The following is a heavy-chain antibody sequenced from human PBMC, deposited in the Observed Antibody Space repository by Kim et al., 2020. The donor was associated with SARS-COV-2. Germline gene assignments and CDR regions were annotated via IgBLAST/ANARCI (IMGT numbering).Heavy chain of an antibody. D-gene: IGHD4-17*01. J-gene: IGHJ5*02. CDR3: AREDYGDYVHWFDP. Sequence: GGSLRLSCAASGFTFSSYSMNWVRQAPGKGLEWVSSIGSSSSYIYYADSVKGRFTISRDNAKNSLYLQMNSLRAEDTAVYYCAREDYGDYVHWFDPWGQGTLVTVSS. CDR2: IGSSSSYI. V-gene: IGHV3-21*01. CDR1: GFTFSSYS.